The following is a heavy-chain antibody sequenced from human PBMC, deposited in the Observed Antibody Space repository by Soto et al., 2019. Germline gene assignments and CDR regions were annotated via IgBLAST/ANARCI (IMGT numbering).Heavy chain of an antibody. J-gene: IGHJ4*02. CDR1: GYTLTNYF. Sequence: QVQLVQSGAEVKRPGASVKVSCKASGYTLTNYFLHWVRQAPGQGLEWMGIINPSGGTTSYAQKFQARVTMTKDTFTSTVYVELRSLSSEDTAVYYCARAYRYYHDNGGYSDRFDYWGQGTLVTVSS. D-gene: IGHD3-22*01. CDR3: ARAYRYYHDNGGYSDRFDY. V-gene: IGHV1-46*03. CDR2: INPSGGTT.